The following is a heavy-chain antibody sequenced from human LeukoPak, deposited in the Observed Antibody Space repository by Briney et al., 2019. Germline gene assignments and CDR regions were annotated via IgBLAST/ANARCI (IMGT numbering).Heavy chain of an antibody. J-gene: IGHJ4*02. Sequence: SETLSLTCAVYGGSFSGYYWSWIRQPPGKGLEWIGEINHRGSTNYNPSLKSRVTMSVDTSKNQFSLKLSSVTAADTAVYYCARRDYWGQGTLVTVSS. CDR2: INHRGST. V-gene: IGHV4-34*01. CDR1: GGSFSGYY. CDR3: ARRDY.